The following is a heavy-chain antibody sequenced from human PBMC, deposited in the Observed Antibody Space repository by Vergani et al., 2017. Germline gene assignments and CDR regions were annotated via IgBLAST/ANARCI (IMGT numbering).Heavy chain of an antibody. V-gene: IGHV4-59*01. CDR2: IYYSGST. J-gene: IGHJ5*02. CDR3: ARGWRSSIWYGLGWFDP. CDR1: GGSISSYY. D-gene: IGHD6-13*01. Sequence: QVQLQESGPGLVKPSETLSLTCTVSGGSISSYYWSWIRQPPGKGLEWIGYIYYSGSTNYNPSLKSRVTISVDTSKNQFSLKLSSVTAADTAVYYCARGWRSSIWYGLGWFDPWGQGTLVTVSS.